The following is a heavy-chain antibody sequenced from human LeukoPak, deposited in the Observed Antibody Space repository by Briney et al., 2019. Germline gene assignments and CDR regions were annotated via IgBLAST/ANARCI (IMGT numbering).Heavy chain of an antibody. V-gene: IGHV1-69*13. CDR3: ARADRGDSSSWHVLSYGMDV. CDR2: IIPIFGTA. CDR1: GGTFSSYA. J-gene: IGHJ6*02. D-gene: IGHD6-13*01. Sequence: SVTVSCKASGGTFSSYAISWVRQAPGQGLEWMGGIIPIFGTATYAQKFQGRVTITADESTSTAYMELSSLRSEDTAVYCCARADRGDSSSWHVLSYGMDVWGQGTTVTVSS.